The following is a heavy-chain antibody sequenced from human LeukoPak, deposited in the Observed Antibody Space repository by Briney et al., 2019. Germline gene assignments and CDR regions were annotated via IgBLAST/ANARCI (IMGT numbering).Heavy chain of an antibody. CDR2: INSDGSSR. J-gene: IGHJ4*02. Sequence: QSGGSLRLSCAASGFTFSSYWMHWVRQVPGKGLVWVSRINSDGSSRSYVDSVMGRFTISRDNAKNTLYLQLDSLRADDTAVYYCAKSGYNRFDYWGQGTLVTVSS. V-gene: IGHV3-74*01. CDR1: GFTFSSYW. D-gene: IGHD5-24*01. CDR3: AKSGYNRFDY.